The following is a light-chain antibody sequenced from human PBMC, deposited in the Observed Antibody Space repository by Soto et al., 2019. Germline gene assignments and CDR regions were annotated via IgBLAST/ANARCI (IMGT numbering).Light chain of an antibody. CDR1: SSDVGAHNF. V-gene: IGLV2-14*01. J-gene: IGLJ1*01. CDR2: EVS. CDR3: NSYTSSNTYV. Sequence: QSALTQPASVSGSPGQAITISCSGSSSDVGAHNFVSWYQHHPGKAPKLMIYEVSNRPSGVSNRFSGSESGNTASLTISALQAEDEADYYCNSYTSSNTYVFGSGTKVTVL.